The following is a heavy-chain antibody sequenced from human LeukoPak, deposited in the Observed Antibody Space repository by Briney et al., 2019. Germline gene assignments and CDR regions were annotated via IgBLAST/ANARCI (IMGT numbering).Heavy chain of an antibody. CDR1: GFTFSSYG. D-gene: IGHD4-17*01. J-gene: IGHJ4*02. Sequence: GGSLRLSCAASGFTFSSYGMHWVRQAPGKGLEWVAVISYDGSNKYYADSVKGRFTISRDNSKNTLYLQMNSLRAEDTAVYYCAKADYGDYGEFDYWGQGTLVTVSS. CDR2: ISYDGSNK. CDR3: AKADYGDYGEFDY. V-gene: IGHV3-30*18.